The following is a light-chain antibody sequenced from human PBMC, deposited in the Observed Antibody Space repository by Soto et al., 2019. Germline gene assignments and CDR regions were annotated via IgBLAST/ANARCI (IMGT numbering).Light chain of an antibody. J-gene: IGKJ4*01. V-gene: IGKV3D-20*02. CDR3: QQFSGYPLT. CDR1: QTVRNNY. CDR2: DAS. Sequence: VLTLTPTPLSLSPVDSAPLSCRASQTVRNNYLAWYQQKPGQAPRLLIYDASSRATGIPDRFSGGGSGTDFTLTIIRLESKDLHAYLYQQFSGYPLTFGEGTKVDI.